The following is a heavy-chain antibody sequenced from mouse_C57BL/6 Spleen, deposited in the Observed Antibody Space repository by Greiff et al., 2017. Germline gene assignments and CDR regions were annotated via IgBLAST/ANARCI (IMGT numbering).Heavy chain of an antibody. CDR3: ARSDYYGSSYWYFDV. CDR1: GYTFTSYW. V-gene: IGHV1-52*01. Sequence: QVQLQQPGAELVRPGSSVKLSCKASGYTFTSYWMHWVKQRPIQGLEWIGNIDPSDSETHYNQTFKDKATLTVDKSSSTAYMQLSSLTSEDSAVYYCARSDYYGSSYWYFDVWGTGTTVTVSS. D-gene: IGHD1-1*01. CDR2: IDPSDSET. J-gene: IGHJ1*03.